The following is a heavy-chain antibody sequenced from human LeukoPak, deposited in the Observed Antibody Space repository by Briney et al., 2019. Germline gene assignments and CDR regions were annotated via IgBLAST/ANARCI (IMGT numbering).Heavy chain of an antibody. D-gene: IGHD6-13*01. CDR1: GFSFTTYT. Sequence: GRSLRLSCATSGFSFTTYTMHWVRQAPGKGLEWVAVISKDGSIKYYADSVRGRFNISRDNSKNTLYLRMNSLRAEDTAVYYCARDGSARDSSKWYPFFDYWGQGTLVTVSS. CDR2: ISKDGSIK. CDR3: ARDGSARDSSKWYPFFDY. J-gene: IGHJ4*02. V-gene: IGHV3-30-3*01.